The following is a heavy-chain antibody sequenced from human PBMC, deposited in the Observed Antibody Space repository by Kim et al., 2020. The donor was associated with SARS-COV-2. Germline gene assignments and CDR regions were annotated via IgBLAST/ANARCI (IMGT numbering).Heavy chain of an antibody. D-gene: IGHD3-22*01. CDR3: AREKGKRSYYDSSGYYYFDD. CDR1: GGSFSGYY. Sequence: SETLSLTCAVYGGSFSGYYWSWIRQPPGKGLEWIGEINHSGSTNYNPSLKSRVTISVDTSKNQFSLKLSSVTAADTAVYYCAREKGKRSYYDSSGYYYFDDWGQGTLDTVSS. J-gene: IGHJ4*02. V-gene: IGHV4-34*01. CDR2: INHSGST.